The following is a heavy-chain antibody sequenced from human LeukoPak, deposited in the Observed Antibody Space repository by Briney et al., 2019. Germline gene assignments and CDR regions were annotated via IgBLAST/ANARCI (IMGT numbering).Heavy chain of an antibody. V-gene: IGHV3-23*01. CDR1: GFTFSSYA. J-gene: IGHJ4*02. D-gene: IGHD6-13*01. CDR3: AKVSAAAAGTGGYYFDY. Sequence: GGSLRLSCAASGFTFSSYAMSWVRQAPGKGLEWVSAISGSGGSTYYADSVKGRFTISRDNSKNTLYLQMNSLRAEDTAVYYCAKVSAAAAGTGGYYFDYRGQGTLVTVSS. CDR2: ISGSGGST.